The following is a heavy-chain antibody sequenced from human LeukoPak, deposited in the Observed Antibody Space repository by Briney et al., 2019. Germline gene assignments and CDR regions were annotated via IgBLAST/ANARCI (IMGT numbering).Heavy chain of an antibody. Sequence: PSETLSLTCTVSGGSISSSSYYWGWIRQPPGQGLEWIGSIYYSGSTYYNPSLKSRVTISVDTSKNQFSLKLSSVTAADTAVYYCARRTTTVIPQRAFDIWGQGTMVTVSS. CDR1: GGSISSSSYY. CDR3: ARRTTTVIPQRAFDI. J-gene: IGHJ3*02. V-gene: IGHV4-39*01. D-gene: IGHD4-17*01. CDR2: IYYSGST.